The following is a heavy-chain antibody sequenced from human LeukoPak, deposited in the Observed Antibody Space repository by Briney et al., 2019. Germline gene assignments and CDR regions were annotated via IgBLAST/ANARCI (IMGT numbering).Heavy chain of an antibody. J-gene: IGHJ4*02. CDR2: ISGSGGST. CDR3: AKKGFGELVIDY. Sequence: GGSLRLSCAASGFTSSSYAMSWVRQAPGKGLEWVSAISGSGGSTYYAASVKRRFTISRDNSKNTLYLQMNSLRAEDTAVYYCAKKGFGELVIDYWGQGTLVTVSS. D-gene: IGHD3-10*01. V-gene: IGHV3-23*01. CDR1: GFTSSSYA.